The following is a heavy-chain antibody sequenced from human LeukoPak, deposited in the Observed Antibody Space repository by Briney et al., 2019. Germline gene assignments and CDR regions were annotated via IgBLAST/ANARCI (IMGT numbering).Heavy chain of an antibody. V-gene: IGHV3-66*01. J-gene: IGHJ6*02. CDR1: GFTVSSNY. CDR2: ISSGGST. D-gene: IGHD3-10*01. Sequence: PGGSLRLSCAASGFTVSSNYMSWVRQASGKGLEWVSVISSGGSTHYEDSAKGRFTISRDNSKNTLYLQMNSLRAEDTGVYYCAREGNTSGYGMDVWGQGTTVTVSS. CDR3: AREGNTSGYGMDV.